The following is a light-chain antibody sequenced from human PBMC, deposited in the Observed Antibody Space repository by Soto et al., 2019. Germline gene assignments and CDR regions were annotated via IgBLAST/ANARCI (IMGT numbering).Light chain of an antibody. J-gene: IGKJ4*01. CDR2: DAS. CDR1: QTVRNNY. Sequence: EFVLTQSPGTLCLSPGERATLSCRASQTVRNNYLAWYQQKPGQAPRXMIYDASSRATGIPDRFSGGGSGTDFTLTISRLEPEDFAVYYCQQFSSYPLTLGGGTKVDIK. V-gene: IGKV3-20*01. CDR3: QQFSSYPLT.